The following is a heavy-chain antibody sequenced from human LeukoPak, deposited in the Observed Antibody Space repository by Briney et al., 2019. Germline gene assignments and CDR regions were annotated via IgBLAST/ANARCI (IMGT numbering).Heavy chain of an antibody. V-gene: IGHV3-53*01. CDR1: GFTFSSYA. CDR2: IYSGGST. Sequence: GGSLRLSCAASGFTFSSYAMSWVRQAPGKGLEWVSVIYSGGSTYYADSVKGRFTISRDNSKNTLYLQMNSLRAEDTAVYYCARSGCTNGVCYQEAFDYWGQGTLVTVSS. J-gene: IGHJ4*02. D-gene: IGHD2-8*01. CDR3: ARSGCTNGVCYQEAFDY.